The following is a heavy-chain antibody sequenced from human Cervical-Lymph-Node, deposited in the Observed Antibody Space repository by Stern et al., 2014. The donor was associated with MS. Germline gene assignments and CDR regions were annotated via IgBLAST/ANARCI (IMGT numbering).Heavy chain of an antibody. CDR2: IDWDDDR. J-gene: IGHJ5*01. D-gene: IGHD1-14*01. CDR3: ARSYGTLWFDF. CDR1: GFSLSTSGMR. Sequence: QITLKESGPALVKPTQTLTLTCTFSGFSLSTSGMRVSWIRQPPGKALEWLARIDWDDDRFYSTSLKTRLIISTDTSKNQVVLTMTNMDPVDTATYYCARSYGTLWFDFWGQGTLVTVSS. V-gene: IGHV2-70*04.